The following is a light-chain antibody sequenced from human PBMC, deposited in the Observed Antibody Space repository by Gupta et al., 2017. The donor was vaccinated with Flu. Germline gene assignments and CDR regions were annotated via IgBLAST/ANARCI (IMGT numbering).Light chain of an antibody. CDR3: DDWDDNLNGNNWG. Sequence: QSVLTQPPSASGTPGQRVTISCSGSISNIGGNPVYWYQQLPGTAPTLLVYFNNQRPSGVPDPFCGSKSDASASLAIRGLRSADEADYYCDDWDDNLNGNNWGFGGGTKLTGL. V-gene: IGLV1-44*01. CDR2: FNN. CDR1: ISNIGGNP. J-gene: IGLJ3*02.